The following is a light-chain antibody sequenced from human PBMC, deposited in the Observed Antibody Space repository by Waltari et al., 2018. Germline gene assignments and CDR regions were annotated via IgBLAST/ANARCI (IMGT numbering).Light chain of an antibody. V-gene: IGLV3-21*04. CDR1: TIGGKS. Sequence: SYVLSQPPSVSVAPGQTARITCGGNTIGGKSVHWYQQRPGQAPVLVNSYATDRPSGIPERFSGSNSANTATLTISRVEAGDEADYYCQVWDSGSDHPYVFGTGTTVTVL. J-gene: IGLJ1*01. CDR3: QVWDSGSDHPYV. CDR2: YAT.